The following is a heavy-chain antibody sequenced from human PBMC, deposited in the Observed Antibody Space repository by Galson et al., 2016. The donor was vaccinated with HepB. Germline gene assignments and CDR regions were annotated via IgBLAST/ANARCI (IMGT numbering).Heavy chain of an antibody. CDR1: GGSITTGRYF. CDR3: AREGQGMAFDN. D-gene: IGHD5-24*01. J-gene: IGHJ4*02. Sequence: TLSLTCTVSGGSITTGRYFWSWIRQFPGKGLEWIGYIHYSAGTYYNPSLRSRVTISVDTSKNQFSLKVTSVTAADTAVYYCAREGQGMAFDNWGQGTLVTVSS. V-gene: IGHV4-31*03. CDR2: IHYSAGT.